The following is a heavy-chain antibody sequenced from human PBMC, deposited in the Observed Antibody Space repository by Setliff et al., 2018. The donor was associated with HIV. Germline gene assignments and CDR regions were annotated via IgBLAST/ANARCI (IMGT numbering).Heavy chain of an antibody. CDR2: INAGNGNT. J-gene: IGHJ6*03. D-gene: IGHD3-10*01. CDR3: TRDEFYYGSGNYYKADYFDP. Sequence: GASVKVSCKASGYSFTSYDMYWVRQAPGQRLEWMGWINAGNGNTKYSQEFQGRVTITRDTSASTAYMELSSLRSDDTAVYYCTRDEFYYGSGNYYKADYFDPWGKGTTVTVSS. CDR1: GYSFTSYD. V-gene: IGHV1-3*01.